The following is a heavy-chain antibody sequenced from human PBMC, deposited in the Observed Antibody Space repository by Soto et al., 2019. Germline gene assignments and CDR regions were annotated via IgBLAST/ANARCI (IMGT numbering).Heavy chain of an antibody. D-gene: IGHD3-16*01. Sequence: SETLSLTCAVYGGSFSGYYWSWIRQPPGKGLEWIGEINHSGSTNYNPSLKSRVTISVDTSKNQFSLKLSSVTAADTAVYYCARVGGTYFDYWGQGTLVTVSS. J-gene: IGHJ4*02. CDR2: INHSGST. CDR1: GGSFSGYY. CDR3: ARVGGTYFDY. V-gene: IGHV4-34*01.